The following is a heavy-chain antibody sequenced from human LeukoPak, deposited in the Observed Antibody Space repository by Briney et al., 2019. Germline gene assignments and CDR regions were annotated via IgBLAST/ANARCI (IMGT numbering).Heavy chain of an antibody. J-gene: IGHJ4*02. D-gene: IGHD3-22*01. V-gene: IGHV1-46*01. CDR2: INPSGDSP. CDR3: ARDDSRDYYDSSGYSQKAYYFDY. CDR1: GYTFTSYY. Sequence: ASVKVSCKASGYTFTSYYMHWVRQAPGQGLEWMGIINPSGDSPNYPQKFQGRVTMTRDTSTSTVYMELSSLRSEDTAVYYCARDDSRDYYDSSGYSQKAYYFDYWGQGTLVTVSS.